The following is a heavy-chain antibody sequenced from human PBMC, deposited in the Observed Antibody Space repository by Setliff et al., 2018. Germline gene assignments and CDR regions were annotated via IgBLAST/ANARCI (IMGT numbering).Heavy chain of an antibody. V-gene: IGHV1-24*01. Sequence: ASVKVSCKVSGYTLTELSMHWVRQAPGKGLEWMGGFDPEDGETIYAQKFQGRVTMTEGTSTDTAYMELSSLRSEDTAVYYCATGYCSGGSCYLGANNYFDYWGQGTLVTVSS. CDR1: GYTLTELS. D-gene: IGHD2-15*01. CDR3: ATGYCSGGSCYLGANNYFDY. CDR2: FDPEDGET. J-gene: IGHJ4*02.